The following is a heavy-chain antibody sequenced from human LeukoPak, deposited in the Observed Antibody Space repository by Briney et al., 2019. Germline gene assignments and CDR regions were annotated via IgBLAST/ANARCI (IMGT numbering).Heavy chain of an antibody. J-gene: IGHJ4*02. CDR2: IIPILGIA. CDR1: GGTFSSYA. V-gene: IGHV1-69*04. D-gene: IGHD6-19*01. CDR3: AVAPSSGWYIY. Sequence: SVKVSCKASGGTFSSYAISWVRQAPGQGLEWMGRIIPILGIANYAQKFQGRVTITADKSTSTAYMELSSLRSEDTAVYYRAVAPSSGWYIYWGQGTLVTVSS.